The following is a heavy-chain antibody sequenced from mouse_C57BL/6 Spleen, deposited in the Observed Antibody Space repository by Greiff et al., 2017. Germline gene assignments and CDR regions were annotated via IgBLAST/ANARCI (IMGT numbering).Heavy chain of an antibody. CDR1: GYTFTSYG. CDR2: IYPRSGNT. Sequence: QVHVKQSGAELARPGASVKLSCKASGYTFTSYGISWVKQRTGQGLEWIGEIYPRSGNTYYNEKFKGKATLTADKSSSTAYMELRSLTSEDSAVYFCARDDYDGAMDYWGQGTSVTVSS. J-gene: IGHJ4*01. CDR3: ARDDYDGAMDY. V-gene: IGHV1-81*01. D-gene: IGHD2-4*01.